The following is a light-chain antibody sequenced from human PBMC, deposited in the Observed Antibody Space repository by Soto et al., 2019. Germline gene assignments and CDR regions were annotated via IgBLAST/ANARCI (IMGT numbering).Light chain of an antibody. V-gene: IGKV1-33*01. J-gene: IGKJ3*01. Sequence: DIQMTQSPSSLSASIGDRVTISCYASEDISHYVNWYQQQPGKAPKLLIYDGYELQTGVPSRFSGSGSKTDFYLTISSLRPEDFASYYCQQYDNIRVTFGPGTRVDLK. CDR3: QQYDNIRVT. CDR2: DGY. CDR1: EDISHY.